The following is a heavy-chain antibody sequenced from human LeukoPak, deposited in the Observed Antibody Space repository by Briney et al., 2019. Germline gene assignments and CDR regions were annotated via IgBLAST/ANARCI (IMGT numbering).Heavy chain of an antibody. CDR1: GFTFSSYA. CDR3: AKAYYYDSSGYIDY. J-gene: IGHJ4*02. Sequence: GGSLRLSCAASGFTFSSYAMSWVRQAPGKGLEWVSAISGSGGSTYYADSVKGRFTISRDNSKNTLYLQMNSLRAEDTAVYYCAKAYYYDSSGYIDYWAREPWSPSPQ. D-gene: IGHD3-22*01. V-gene: IGHV3-23*01. CDR2: ISGSGGST.